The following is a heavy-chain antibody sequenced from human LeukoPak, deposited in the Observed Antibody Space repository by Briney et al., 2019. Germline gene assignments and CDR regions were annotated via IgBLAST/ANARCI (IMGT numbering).Heavy chain of an antibody. Sequence: GALRLSCAASGFIFSSYWMSWVRQAPGTGLEWVASIKPDGSARSYVDSVKGRFTISRDNAKNSLSLQMNSLRAEDTAVYFWERQTTVVTEFDYWGQGTLVTVSS. CDR1: GFIFSSYW. D-gene: IGHD4-23*01. V-gene: IGHV3-7*05. CDR2: IKPDGSAR. J-gene: IGHJ4*02. CDR3: ERQTTVVTEFDY.